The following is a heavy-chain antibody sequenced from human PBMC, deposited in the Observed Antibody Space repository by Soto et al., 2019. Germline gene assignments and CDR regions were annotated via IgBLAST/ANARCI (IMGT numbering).Heavy chain of an antibody. CDR2: ISGSAGSST. D-gene: IGHD4-17*01. J-gene: IGHJ4*02. CDR3: ALSHTVTTDY. V-gene: IGHV3-23*01. Sequence: GGSLRLSCAASGFTFSSYAMSWVRQAPGKGLEWVSAISGSAGSSTSYADSVKGRFTISRDNAKNTLYLQMNSLRAEDTAVYYCALSHTVTTDYWGQGTLVTVSS. CDR1: GFTFSSYA.